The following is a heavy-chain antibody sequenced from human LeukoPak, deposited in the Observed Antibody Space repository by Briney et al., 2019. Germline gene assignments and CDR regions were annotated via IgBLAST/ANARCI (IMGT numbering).Heavy chain of an antibody. Sequence: PGRSLRLSCAASGFTFDDYAMHWVRRAPGKGLEWVSGISWNSGSIGYADSVKGRFTISRDNAKNSLYLQMNSLRAEDTALYYCAKDIAAAGKSGFDYWGQGTLVTVSS. CDR3: AKDIAAAGKSGFDY. D-gene: IGHD6-13*01. V-gene: IGHV3-9*01. CDR1: GFTFDDYA. J-gene: IGHJ4*02. CDR2: ISWNSGSI.